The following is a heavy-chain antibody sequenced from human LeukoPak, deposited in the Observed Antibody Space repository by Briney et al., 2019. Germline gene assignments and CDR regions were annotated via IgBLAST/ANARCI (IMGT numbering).Heavy chain of an antibody. CDR1: GFTFSSYG. J-gene: IGHJ4*03. Sequence: HPGGSLRLSCAASGFTFSSYGMHWVRQAPGKGLEWVAAMSYDGFSKYYADSVKGRFTISRDDSRSTVDLHLSSLGPDDTAVYYCAREGYTSGYCGSFDNWGQGTAVAVSS. CDR3: AREGYTSGYCGSFDN. V-gene: IGHV3-33*05. D-gene: IGHD3-22*01. CDR2: MSYDGFSK.